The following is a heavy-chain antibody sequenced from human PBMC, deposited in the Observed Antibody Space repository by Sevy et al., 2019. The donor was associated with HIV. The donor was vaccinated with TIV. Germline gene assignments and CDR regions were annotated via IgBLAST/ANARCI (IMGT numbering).Heavy chain of an antibody. Sequence: ASVKVSCKTSGYTFTDYGIGWVRQAPGQGLEWVSWINPSDGNRNYAQRLQGRVTMTTDTSTCTAYMELWSLRSDDTAIYYCARDVTGNYYVDYWGQGTLVTVSS. CDR3: ARDVTGNYYVDY. CDR1: GYTFTDYG. V-gene: IGHV1-18*01. J-gene: IGHJ4*02. CDR2: INPSDGNR. D-gene: IGHD1-26*01.